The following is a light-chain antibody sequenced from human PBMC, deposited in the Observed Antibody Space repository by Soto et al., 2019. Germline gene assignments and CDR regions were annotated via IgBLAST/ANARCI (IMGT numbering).Light chain of an antibody. CDR1: GSDVGAYNY. CDR3: SSYTSSSTPVV. V-gene: IGLV2-14*01. CDR2: EVT. Sequence: QSALTQPASVSGSPGQSITISCTGSGSDVGAYNYVSWYQQHPDKAPKLLIFEVTNRPSGVSDRFSGSKSGNTASLTISSLQAEGEADYYCSSYTSSSTPVVFGGGTKVTVL. J-gene: IGLJ2*01.